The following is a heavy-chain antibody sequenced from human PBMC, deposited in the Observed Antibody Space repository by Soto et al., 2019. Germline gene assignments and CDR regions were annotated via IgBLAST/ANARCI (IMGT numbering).Heavy chain of an antibody. CDR2: IYYSGST. CDR1: GGSISSYY. CDR3: AKGGDTAIRHWYYYGMDV. D-gene: IGHD5-18*01. Sequence: PSETLSLTCAVSGGSISSYYWSWIRQPPGKGLEWIGYIYYSGSTNYNPSLKSRVTISVDTSKNQFSLKLSSVTAADTAVYYCAKGGDTAIRHWYYYGMDVGGQGTRVTVSS. V-gene: IGHV4-59*01. J-gene: IGHJ6*02.